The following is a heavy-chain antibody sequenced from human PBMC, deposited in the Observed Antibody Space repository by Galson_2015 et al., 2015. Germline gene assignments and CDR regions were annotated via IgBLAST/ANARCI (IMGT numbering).Heavy chain of an antibody. Sequence: LSLTCTVSGGSISSSSYYWGWIRQPPGKGLEWIGSIYYSGSTYYNPSLKSRVTISVDTSKNQFSLKLSSVTAADTAVYYCAGGTRTRYFDWLGYWGQGTLVTVPS. V-gene: IGHV4-39*01. J-gene: IGHJ4*02. CDR1: GGSISSSSYY. CDR2: IYYSGST. D-gene: IGHD3-9*01. CDR3: AGGTRTRYFDWLGY.